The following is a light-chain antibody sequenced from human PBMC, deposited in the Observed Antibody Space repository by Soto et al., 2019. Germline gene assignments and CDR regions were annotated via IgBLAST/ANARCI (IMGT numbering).Light chain of an antibody. Sequence: QSVLTQPASVSGAPGQSITISCTGTRSVVGSYNLVSWYQQHPGKAPKLMIYEVTKRPSGVSNRFSGSKSGNAASLTISGLQAEDETDYYCCSYAGHSTYVFGTGTKVTVL. CDR1: RSVVGSYNL. CDR3: CSYAGHSTYV. CDR2: EVT. J-gene: IGLJ1*01. V-gene: IGLV2-23*02.